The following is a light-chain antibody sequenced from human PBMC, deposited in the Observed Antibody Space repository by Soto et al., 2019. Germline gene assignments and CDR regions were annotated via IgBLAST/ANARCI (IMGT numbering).Light chain of an antibody. V-gene: IGKV1-5*03. CDR2: KAS. CDR3: QQYDTYST. J-gene: IGKJ1*01. CDR1: QSVGPW. Sequence: DIQMAPSPSSLCASVGDRFAITCRASQSVGPWLAWYQQKPRKAPKVLINKASTLAYGVPSRCSGSGAGTVFTLIISSLQSDDFPTYYCQQYDTYSTCGQGTKVDIK.